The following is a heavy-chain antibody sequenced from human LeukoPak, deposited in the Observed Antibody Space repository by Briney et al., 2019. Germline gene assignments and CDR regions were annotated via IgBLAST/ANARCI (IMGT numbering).Heavy chain of an antibody. V-gene: IGHV3-20*04. CDR3: ARGYSSGLDC. D-gene: IGHD6-25*01. J-gene: IGHJ4*02. CDR2: VNWSGGST. CDR1: GFTFDDYG. Sequence: GGSLRLSCVVSGFTFDDYGMSWVRQAPGKGLEWVSGVNWSGGSTGYADSVKGRFTISRDNAKNSLYLQMNSLRAEDTALYYCARGYSSGLDCWGQGTLVTVSS.